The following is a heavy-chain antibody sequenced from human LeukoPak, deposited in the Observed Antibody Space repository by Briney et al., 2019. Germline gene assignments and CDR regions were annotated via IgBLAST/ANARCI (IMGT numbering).Heavy chain of an antibody. CDR1: GGSISSSRYY. CDR2: IHYSGST. CDR3: YYGSGSYYVDY. J-gene: IGHJ4*02. Sequence: SETLSLTCTVSGGSISSSRYYWGWIRQPPGKGLEWIGNIHYSGSTYYNPSLKSRVTISVDTSNNQFSLKLSSVTAADTAVYYCYYGSGSYYVDYWGQGTLVTVSS. D-gene: IGHD3-10*01. V-gene: IGHV4-39*01.